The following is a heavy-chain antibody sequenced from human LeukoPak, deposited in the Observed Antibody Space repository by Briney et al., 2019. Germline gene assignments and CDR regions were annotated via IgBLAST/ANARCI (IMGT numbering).Heavy chain of an antibody. V-gene: IGHV3-7*01. Sequence: PGGSLRLSCAASGFTFSSYWMSWVRQAPGKGLEWVANIKQDGSEKYYVDSVKGRFTISRDNAKNSLYLQMNSLRAEDTAVYYCASGTTGTTGYYYYYYYMDVWGKGTTVTVSS. CDR3: ASGTTGTTGYYYYYYYMDV. D-gene: IGHD1-1*01. CDR2: IKQDGSEK. J-gene: IGHJ6*03. CDR1: GFTFSSYW.